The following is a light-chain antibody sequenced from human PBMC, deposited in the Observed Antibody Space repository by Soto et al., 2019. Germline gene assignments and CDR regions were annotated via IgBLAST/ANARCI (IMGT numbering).Light chain of an antibody. CDR1: QSVTSSY. CDR3: QQDYNSLT. J-gene: IGKJ4*01. CDR2: NAF. Sequence: EIVMTQSPGTLSLSPGERATLSCRASQSVTSSYLSWYQQKPGQAPRLLIYNAFIRATGIPARFSGSGSGTDFTLTISSLQPEDCAVYYCQQDYNSLTFGGGTKVDIK. V-gene: IGKV3D-7*01.